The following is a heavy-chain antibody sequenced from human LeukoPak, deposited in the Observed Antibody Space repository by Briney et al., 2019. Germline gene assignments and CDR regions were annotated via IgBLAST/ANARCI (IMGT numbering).Heavy chain of an antibody. V-gene: IGHV3-15*01. CDR3: TTRNTYLCDFDY. J-gene: IGHJ4*02. CDR2: IKNKTDGGTT. CDR1: GFTFSNAW. Sequence: GGPLILSCASSGFTFSNAWMSWVRPPPGKRLEWVGRIKNKTDGGTTDYDAPVKGSFTISRDDSKNTLYLQLNSLKTEDTAVYYCTTRNTYLCDFDYWGQGTLVTVSS. D-gene: IGHD1/OR15-1a*01.